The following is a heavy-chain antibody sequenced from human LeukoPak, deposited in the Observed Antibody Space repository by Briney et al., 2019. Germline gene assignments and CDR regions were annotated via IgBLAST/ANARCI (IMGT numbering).Heavy chain of an antibody. V-gene: IGHV3-33*08. J-gene: IGHJ4*02. CDR3: ARGQPGVAAAGNLDY. Sequence: GGSLRLSCAASGFTFSSYGMHWVRQAPGKGLEWVAIIWSDGNNKYYADSVEGRFTISRDTSKNTLFLQMNSLRAEDTAVYYCARGQPGVAAAGNLDYWGQGTLVTVSS. D-gene: IGHD6-13*01. CDR1: GFTFSSYG. CDR2: IWSDGNNK.